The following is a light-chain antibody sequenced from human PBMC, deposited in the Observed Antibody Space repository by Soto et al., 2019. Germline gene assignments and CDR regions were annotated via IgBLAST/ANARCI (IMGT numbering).Light chain of an antibody. CDR3: QQRSSCPPIT. CDR2: DAS. CDR1: QSVSSY. J-gene: IGKJ5*01. V-gene: IGKV3-11*01. Sequence: EIVLTQSPATLSLSPGERATLSCRASQSVSSYLAWYQQKPGQAPRLLIYDASNRATGIPARFSGSGSGTTFTPTITSLEPEDFAVYDCQQRSSCPPITFAQGKRL.